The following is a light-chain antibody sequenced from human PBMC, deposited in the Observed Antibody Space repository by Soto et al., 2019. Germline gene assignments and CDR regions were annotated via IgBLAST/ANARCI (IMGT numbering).Light chain of an antibody. V-gene: IGLV3-21*04. J-gene: IGLJ2*01. CDR1: NIGSKS. CDR3: QVWDSSSDHREV. CDR2: YDS. Sequence: SYELTQPPSVSVAPGKTARITCGGNNIGSKSVHWHQQKPGQAPVLVIYYDSDRPSGIPERFSGSNSGNTATLTISRVEAGDEADYYCQVWDSSSDHREVFGGGTKLTVL.